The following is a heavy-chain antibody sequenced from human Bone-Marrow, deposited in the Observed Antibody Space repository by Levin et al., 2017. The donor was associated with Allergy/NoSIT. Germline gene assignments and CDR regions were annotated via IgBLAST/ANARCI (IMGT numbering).Heavy chain of an antibody. CDR1: GFTFNTYS. V-gene: IGHV3-21*01. D-gene: IGHD3-10*01. J-gene: IGHJ4*02. CDR3: ARDSGPYLGSSARDY. Sequence: PGGSLRLSCAASGFTFNTYSMNWVRQAPGKGLEWISYISESSSHIYYAGSVRGRFTISRDSVNKSLYLHMSSLRAEDTAIYYCARDSGPYLGSSARDYWGQGTLVTVSS. CDR2: ISESSSHI.